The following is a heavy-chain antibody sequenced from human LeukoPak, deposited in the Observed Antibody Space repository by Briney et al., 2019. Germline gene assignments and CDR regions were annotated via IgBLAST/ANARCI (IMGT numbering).Heavy chain of an antibody. J-gene: IGHJ4*02. V-gene: IGHV3-21*01. CDR1: GFTFSSYS. Sequence: GGSLRLSCAASGFTFSSYSMNWVRQAPGKGLEWVSSISSSSSYIYYADSVKGRFTISRDNAKNSLFLQINSVRDEDTAMYYCARDWGLAGYVLDHWGQGTLVTVSS. CDR3: ARDWGLAGYVLDH. CDR2: ISSSSSYI. D-gene: IGHD3-16*01.